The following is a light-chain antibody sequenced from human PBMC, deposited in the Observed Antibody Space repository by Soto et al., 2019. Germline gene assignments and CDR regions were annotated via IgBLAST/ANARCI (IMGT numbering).Light chain of an antibody. V-gene: IGLV2-23*03. CDR1: SSDVGSYNL. Sequence: QSVLTQPASVSGSPGQLITISCTGTSSDVGSYNLVSWYQQHPGKAPKLMIYEGSKRPSGVSNRFSGSKSGNTASLTISGLQAEDEADYYCCSYAGSSTFFYVFGTGTKVTVL. CDR3: CSYAGSSTFFYV. J-gene: IGLJ1*01. CDR2: EGS.